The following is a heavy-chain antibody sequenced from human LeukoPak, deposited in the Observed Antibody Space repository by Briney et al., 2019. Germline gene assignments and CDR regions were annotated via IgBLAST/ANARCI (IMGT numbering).Heavy chain of an antibody. CDR3: ARDDQDSSGVFDY. D-gene: IGHD3-22*01. J-gene: IGHJ4*02. V-gene: IGHV3-21*01. CDR1: GFTFSSYS. Sequence: PGGSLRLSCAASGFTFSSYSMNWVRQAPGKGLEWVSSISSSGSYIYYADSVKGRFTISRDNAKNSLYLQMNSLRAEDTAVYYCARDDQDSSGVFDYWGRGILVTVSS. CDR2: ISSSGSYI.